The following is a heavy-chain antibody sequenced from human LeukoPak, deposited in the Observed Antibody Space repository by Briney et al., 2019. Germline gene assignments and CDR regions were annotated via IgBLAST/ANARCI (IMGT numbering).Heavy chain of an antibody. D-gene: IGHD6-19*01. CDR2: ISGSGGST. CDR1: GFTFSSYA. CDR3: AKDPVAGGGYADLGLGWFDP. J-gene: IGHJ5*02. V-gene: IGHV3-23*01. Sequence: GGSLRLSCAASGFTFSSYAMSWVRQAPGKGLGWVSAISGSGGSTYYADSVKGRFTISRDNSKNTLYLQMNSLRAEDTAVYYCAKDPVAGGGYADLGLGWFDPWGQGTLVTVSS.